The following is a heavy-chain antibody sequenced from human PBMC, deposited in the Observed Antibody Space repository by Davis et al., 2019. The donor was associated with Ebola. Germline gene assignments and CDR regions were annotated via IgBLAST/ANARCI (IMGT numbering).Heavy chain of an antibody. CDR2: IYPGDSET. CDR1: GYDFTTYW. D-gene: IGHD4-17*01. CDR3: VRLAPRDTVTTIDF. Sequence: GESLKISCQASGYDFTTYWITWVRQMPGKGLEWMGNIYPGDSETRFSPSFQGHVTISADKSRTTAYLQWGSLKASDTGMYYCVRLAPRDTVTTIDFWGQGTLVTVSS. V-gene: IGHV5-51*01. J-gene: IGHJ4*02.